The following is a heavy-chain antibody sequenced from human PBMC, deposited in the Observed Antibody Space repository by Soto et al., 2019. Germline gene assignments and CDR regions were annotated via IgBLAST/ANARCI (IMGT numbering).Heavy chain of an antibody. CDR3: AKGLTKQWLVRFVY. J-gene: IGHJ4*02. V-gene: IGHV3-23*01. CDR1: GFTFSSYA. Sequence: PGGSLRLSCAASGFTFSSYAMSWVRQAPGKGLEWVSAISGSGGSTYYADTVKGRITISRDKSKNTLYLQMNRLRAEDTAVYYCAKGLTKQWLVRFVYWGQGTLVTVSS. CDR2: ISGSGGST. D-gene: IGHD6-19*01.